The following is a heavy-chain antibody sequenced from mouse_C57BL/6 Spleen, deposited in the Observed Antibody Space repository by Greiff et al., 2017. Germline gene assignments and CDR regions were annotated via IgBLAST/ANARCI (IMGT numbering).Heavy chain of an antibody. V-gene: IGHV1-72*01. J-gene: IGHJ3*01. CDR1: GYTFTSYW. D-gene: IGHD4-1*01. CDR2: IDPNSGGT. CDR3: ARAHWDGFAY. Sequence: QVHVKQPGAELVKPGASVKLSCKASGYTFTSYWMHWVKQRPGRGLEWIGRIDPNSGGTKYNEKFKSKATLTVDKPSSTAYIQLSSLTSEDSAVYYCARAHWDGFAYWGQGTLVTVSA.